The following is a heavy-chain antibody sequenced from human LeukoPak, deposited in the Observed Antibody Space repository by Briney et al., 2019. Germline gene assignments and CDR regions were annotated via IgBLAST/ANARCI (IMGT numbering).Heavy chain of an antibody. Sequence: SETLSLTCTVSGASVSSDYWSWIRQSPGKGLEWIGYIYHSGHAMSNPSLKSRVSLSLDTSNNQFSLKLSSVAAADTAVYYCARHPFQYPFDHWGQGTVVSVSS. CDR1: GASVSSDY. CDR3: ARHPFQYPFDH. J-gene: IGHJ5*02. CDR2: IYHSGHA. D-gene: IGHD2/OR15-2a*01. V-gene: IGHV4-59*08.